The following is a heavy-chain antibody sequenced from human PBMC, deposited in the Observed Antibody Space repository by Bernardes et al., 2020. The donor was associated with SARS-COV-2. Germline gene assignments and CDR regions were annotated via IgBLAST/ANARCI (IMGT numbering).Heavy chain of an antibody. CDR2: IRYDGSNK. D-gene: IGHD3-10*01. J-gene: IGHJ6*02. Sequence: GGSLRLSCAASGFTFSSYGMHWVRQAPGKGLEWVADIRYDGSNKYYADPVKGRFTISRDNSKNTLYLQMNSLRAEDTAVYYCAREAYYGSGTYGMDVWGQGTTVTVSS. CDR1: GFTFSSYG. V-gene: IGHV3-33*01. CDR3: AREAYYGSGTYGMDV.